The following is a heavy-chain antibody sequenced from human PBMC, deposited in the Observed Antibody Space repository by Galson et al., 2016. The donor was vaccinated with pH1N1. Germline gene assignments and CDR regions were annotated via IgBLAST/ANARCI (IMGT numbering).Heavy chain of an antibody. CDR2: IYTSGST. V-gene: IGHV4-4*07. J-gene: IGHJ6*02. Sequence: SLTCTVSAGSLSTYYWSWVRQPAGKGLEWIGRIYTSGSTSYNPSLKSRVTMSVDMSKNKFSLKLTSLTAADTAVYYCAREYLVVGEGWEYGLDVWGQGTTVTVSS. CDR1: AGSLSTYY. D-gene: IGHD2-2*01. CDR3: AREYLVVGEGWEYGLDV.